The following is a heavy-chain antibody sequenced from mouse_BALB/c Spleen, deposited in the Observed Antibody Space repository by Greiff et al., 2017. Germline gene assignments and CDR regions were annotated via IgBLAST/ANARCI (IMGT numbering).Heavy chain of an antibody. D-gene: IGHD2-1*01. CDR1: GYTFTSYW. CDR3: TKKDGNTEVFDY. CDR2: IYPGNSDT. Sequence: EVQLQQSGTVLARPGASVKMSCKASGYTFTSYWMHWVKQRPGQGLEWIGAIYPGNSDTSYNQKFKGKAKLTAVTSTSTAYMELSSLTNEDAAVYYCTKKDGNTEVFDYWGQGTTLTVSS. J-gene: IGHJ2*01. V-gene: IGHV1-5*01.